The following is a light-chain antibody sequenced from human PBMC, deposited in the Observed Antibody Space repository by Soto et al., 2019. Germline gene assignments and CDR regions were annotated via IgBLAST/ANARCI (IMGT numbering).Light chain of an antibody. CDR1: HSLSSKS. CDR3: QQYDTSPT. J-gene: IGKJ1*01. CDR2: DAS. Sequence: PVERATLSCTASHSLSSKSLVWYQQKSGQTPRVLIYDASSRATGIPDRFSGSGSGTDFTLTISRLEPEDSAVYFCQQYDTSPTFGQGTKVDIK. V-gene: IGKV3-20*01.